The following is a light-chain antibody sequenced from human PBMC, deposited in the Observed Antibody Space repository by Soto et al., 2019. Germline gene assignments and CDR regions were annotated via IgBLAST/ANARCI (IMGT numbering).Light chain of an antibody. Sequence: QSVLTQPPSASGTPGQRVTISCSGSSSNIGSNTVNWYQQLPGTTPNLLIYSNNHRPSGVPDQCSAAKTATSASLAISGLQSADEEAYYCAAWDDSLNGVVFGGGTKLTVL. CDR3: AAWDDSLNGVV. CDR1: SSNIGSNT. V-gene: IGLV1-44*01. J-gene: IGLJ2*01. CDR2: SNN.